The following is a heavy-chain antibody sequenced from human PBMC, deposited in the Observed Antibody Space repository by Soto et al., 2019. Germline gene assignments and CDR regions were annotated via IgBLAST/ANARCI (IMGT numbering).Heavy chain of an antibody. J-gene: IGHJ5*02. Sequence: PGGSLRLSCEASGFTFSRVSMNWVSQVPGKGLEWVASISSGSSDTWYADSVKGRFIIFRDNAQNSLFLQMNTLRPEDTAMYYCARMYSSGWYDLRRFDPWGQGTLVTVSS. V-gene: IGHV3-21*01. D-gene: IGHD6-19*01. CDR1: GFTFSRVS. CDR2: ISSGSSDT. CDR3: ARMYSSGWYDLRRFDP.